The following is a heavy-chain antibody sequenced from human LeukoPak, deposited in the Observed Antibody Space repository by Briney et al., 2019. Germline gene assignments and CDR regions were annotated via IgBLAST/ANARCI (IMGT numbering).Heavy chain of an antibody. Sequence: SETLSLTCTVSGGSISSYYWSWIRQPPGKGLEWIGEINHSGSTNYNPSLKSRVTISVDTSKNQFSLKLSSVTAADTAVYYCARGRAIIYYYYMDVWGKGTTVTVSS. CDR2: INHSGST. J-gene: IGHJ6*03. V-gene: IGHV4-34*01. D-gene: IGHD2-21*01. CDR3: ARGRAIIYYYYMDV. CDR1: GGSISSYY.